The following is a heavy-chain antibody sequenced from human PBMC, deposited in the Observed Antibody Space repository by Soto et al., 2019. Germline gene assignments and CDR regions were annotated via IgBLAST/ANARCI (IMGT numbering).Heavy chain of an antibody. V-gene: IGHV4-39*01. Sequence: QLQLQESGPGLVKPSETLSLTCTVSGGSISSSSYYWGWIRQPPGKGLEWIGSIYYSGSTYYNPSLKIRVTISVDTSKNQFSLKLSSVNAADTAVYYCARLSGSYYEGVYWGQGTLVTVSS. D-gene: IGHD1-26*01. CDR3: ARLSGSYYEGVY. J-gene: IGHJ4*02. CDR2: IYYSGST. CDR1: GGSISSSSYY.